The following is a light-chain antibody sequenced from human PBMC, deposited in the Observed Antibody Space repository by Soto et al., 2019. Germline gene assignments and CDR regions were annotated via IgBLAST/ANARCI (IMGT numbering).Light chain of an antibody. Sequence: DIQMTQSPTSLSASVGDRVTITCRASQGIRNFVAWYQQKPGKAPKPLIYAASTLQSGVPSRFSGSGSGTDFTLTSNSLQPEDVATYSCQKYSSVPVFGPGTKVEIK. V-gene: IGKV1-27*01. CDR2: AAS. CDR3: QKYSSVPV. CDR1: QGIRNF. J-gene: IGKJ3*01.